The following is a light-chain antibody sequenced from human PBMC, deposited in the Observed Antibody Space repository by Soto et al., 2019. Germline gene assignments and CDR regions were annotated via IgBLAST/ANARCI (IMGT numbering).Light chain of an antibody. CDR1: KLGDKY. J-gene: IGLJ3*02. Sequence: SYELTQPPSVSVSPGQTASITCSGDKLGDKYACWYQQKPGQSPVLVIYQDSKRPSGIPERFSGSNSGNTATLTISGTQAMDEADYYCQAWDSSTAVFGVGTKLTVL. CDR3: QAWDSSTAV. V-gene: IGLV3-1*01. CDR2: QDS.